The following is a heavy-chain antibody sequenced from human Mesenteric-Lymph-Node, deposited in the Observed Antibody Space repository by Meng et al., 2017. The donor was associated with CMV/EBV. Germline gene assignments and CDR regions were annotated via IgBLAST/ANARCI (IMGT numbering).Heavy chain of an antibody. D-gene: IGHD1-26*01. CDR2: IKSDTDDGAT. J-gene: IGHJ4*02. CDR1: GFTVSNVW. CDR3: TTNSGTYPDSY. Sequence: GGSLRLSCAASGFTVSNVWMTWVRQAPGEGLEWVGRIKSDTDDGATDYAAPVKGRFSISRDDSKNTLYLQMSSLKTEDTAVYYCTTNSGTYPDSYWGQGALVTVSS. V-gene: IGHV3-15*01.